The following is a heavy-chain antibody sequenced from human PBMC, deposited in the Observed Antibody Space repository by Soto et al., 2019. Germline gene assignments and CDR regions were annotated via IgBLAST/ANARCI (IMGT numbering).Heavy chain of an antibody. D-gene: IGHD2-8*01. V-gene: IGHV3-23*01. CDR2: ISGSGGRA. CDR3: AKAFSCTNGVCFYFDS. Sequence: GGSLRLSCAASGFSFSNYAMSWVRQAPGKGLEWVSGISGSGGRADYADSVKGRFTISRDNSKNTLYPQMNSLRAEDTAVYYCAKAFSCTNGVCFYFDSWGQGTLVTVSS. CDR1: GFSFSNYA. J-gene: IGHJ4*02.